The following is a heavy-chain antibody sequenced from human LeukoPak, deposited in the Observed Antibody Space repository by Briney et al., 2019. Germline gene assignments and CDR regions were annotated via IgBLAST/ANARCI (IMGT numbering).Heavy chain of an antibody. Sequence: ASVKVSCKASGYTFTSYDINWVRQATGQGLEWMGWMNPNSGNTGYAQKFQGRVTMTRNTSISTAYMELSSLRSEDTAVYYCARGLRLAVAGLRDYYFDYWGQGTLVTVSS. D-gene: IGHD6-19*01. CDR3: ARGLRLAVAGLRDYYFDY. CDR2: MNPNSGNT. V-gene: IGHV1-8*01. CDR1: GYTFTSYD. J-gene: IGHJ4*02.